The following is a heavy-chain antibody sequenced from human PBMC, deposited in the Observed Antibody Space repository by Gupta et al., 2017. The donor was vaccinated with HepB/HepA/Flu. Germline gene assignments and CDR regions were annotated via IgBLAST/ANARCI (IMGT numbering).Heavy chain of an antibody. D-gene: IGHD6-13*01. CDR2: INPNSGGT. CDR1: GYSFTGHN. J-gene: IGHJ4*02. Sequence: QVQLVQPGAEVKKPGHSVKVSCKASGYSFTGHNINWVRQDPGQGLEWLGWINPNSGGTNYAQKCQDGVTMSRDTSISTAYMELRSLKSDDTAIYYCARGGGIALEFDYWGQGTLVTVSS. V-gene: IGHV1-2*02. CDR3: ARGGGIALEFDY.